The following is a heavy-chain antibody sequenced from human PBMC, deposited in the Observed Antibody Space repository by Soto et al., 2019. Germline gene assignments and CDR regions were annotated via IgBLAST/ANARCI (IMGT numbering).Heavy chain of an antibody. J-gene: IGHJ4*02. CDR1: GGSISSYS. Sequence: QVQLQESGPGLVKPSETLSLTCTVSGGSISSYSWNWIRQPPGKGLEWIGYMYNTGSTNYNPSLKSRVTISVDTSKNQCSLKLTSVTAADTAVYYCAREPRQGDRIYYFDSWGQGTLVTVSS. D-gene: IGHD2-21*02. CDR2: MYNTGST. CDR3: AREPRQGDRIYYFDS. V-gene: IGHV4-59*01.